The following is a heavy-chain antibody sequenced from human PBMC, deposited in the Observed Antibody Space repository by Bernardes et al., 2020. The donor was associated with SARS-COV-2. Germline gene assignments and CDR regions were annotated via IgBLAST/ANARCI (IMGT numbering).Heavy chain of an antibody. CDR2: IYTSGST. J-gene: IGHJ6*02. Sequence: SETLSLTCTVSGGSISSYYWSWIRQPAGKGLEWIGRIYTSGSTNYNPSLKSRVTISVDTSKNQFSLKLSSVTAADTAIYYCARGYYYDSSGPQTPFYYYYGMDVWGQGTTVTVSS. D-gene: IGHD3-22*01. V-gene: IGHV4-4*07. CDR1: GGSISSYY. CDR3: ARGYYYDSSGPQTPFYYYYGMDV.